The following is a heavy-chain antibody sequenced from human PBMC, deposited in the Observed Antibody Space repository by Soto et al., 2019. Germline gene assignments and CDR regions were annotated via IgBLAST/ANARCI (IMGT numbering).Heavy chain of an antibody. CDR2: INPYNGST. CDR3: ARDPRPYGDYFQH. CDR1: GYTFTSYY. J-gene: IGHJ1*01. Sequence: ASVKVSCKASGYTFTSYYMHWVRQAPGQGLEWMGRINPYNGSTSYAQKFQGRVTMTTDTSTSTAYMELRSLRSDDTAVYYCARDPRPYGDYFQHWGQGTLVTVSS. D-gene: IGHD3-16*01. V-gene: IGHV1-46*01.